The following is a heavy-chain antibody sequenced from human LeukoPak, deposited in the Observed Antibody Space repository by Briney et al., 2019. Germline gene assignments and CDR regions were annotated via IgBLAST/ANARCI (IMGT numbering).Heavy chain of an antibody. CDR1: GGSINSYY. D-gene: IGHD4-17*01. V-gene: IGHV4-59*01. CDR3: ARADGDLHFDY. CDR2: IYYSGST. Sequence: SETLSLPCTVSGGSINSYYWNRIRQPPGKGLEWIGYIYYSGSTIYSPSLKGRVTISVDTSKNQFSLKLTSVTAADTAVYYCARADGDLHFDYWGQGTLVTVSS. J-gene: IGHJ4*02.